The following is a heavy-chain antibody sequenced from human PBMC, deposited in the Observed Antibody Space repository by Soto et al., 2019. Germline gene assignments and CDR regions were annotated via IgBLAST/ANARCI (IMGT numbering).Heavy chain of an antibody. Sequence: SVKVSCKASGGTFSSYAISWVRQAPGQGLEWMGGIIPILGTANYAQKFQGRVTITADESTSTAYMELSSLRSEDTAVYYCARSSRITIFGVVIERLYYGMDVWGQGTTVTVSS. D-gene: IGHD3-3*01. J-gene: IGHJ6*02. CDR1: GGTFSSYA. V-gene: IGHV1-69*13. CDR2: IIPILGTA. CDR3: ARSSRITIFGVVIERLYYGMDV.